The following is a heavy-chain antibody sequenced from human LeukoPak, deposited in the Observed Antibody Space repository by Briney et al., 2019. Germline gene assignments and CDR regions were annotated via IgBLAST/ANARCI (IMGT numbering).Heavy chain of an antibody. D-gene: IGHD6-19*01. Sequence: NPSETLSLTCTVSGGSISSYYWSWIRQPPGKGLEWIGYIYYSGSTNYNPPLKSRVTISVDTSKNQFSLKLSSVTAADTAVYYCARERIAVAATKSGYYYYGMDAWGQGTTVTVSS. J-gene: IGHJ6*02. V-gene: IGHV4-59*01. CDR2: IYYSGST. CDR3: ARERIAVAATKSGYYYYGMDA. CDR1: GGSISSYY.